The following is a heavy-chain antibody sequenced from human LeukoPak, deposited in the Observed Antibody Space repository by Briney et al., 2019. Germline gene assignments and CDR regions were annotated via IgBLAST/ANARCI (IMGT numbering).Heavy chain of an antibody. Sequence: SGPTLVNPTQPLTLTCTFSGFSLGTSGVGGGWMRQPPGKALEWLALIYWNDDKRYSPSLKSRLTITKDTSKNQVVLTMTNMDPVDTATYYCAHTHIAARSSDYWGQGTLVTVSS. D-gene: IGHD6-6*01. CDR2: IYWNDDK. V-gene: IGHV2-5*01. CDR1: GFSLGTSGVG. CDR3: AHTHIAARSSDY. J-gene: IGHJ4*02.